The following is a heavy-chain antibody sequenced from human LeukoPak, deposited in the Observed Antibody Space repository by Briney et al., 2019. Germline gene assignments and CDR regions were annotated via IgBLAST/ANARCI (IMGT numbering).Heavy chain of an antibody. CDR2: ISTYNGHT. J-gene: IGHJ5*02. CDR3: ARDRDSGSYFWLRPFDP. D-gene: IGHD1-26*01. Sequence: GASVKVSCKASGYKFTSYGISWVRQAPGQGLEWMGWISTYNGHTNYAQKFQGRVTMTTETSTSTAYMDLRSLRSDDTAVYYCARDRDSGSYFWLRPFDPWGQGTLVTVSS. CDR1: GYKFTSYG. V-gene: IGHV1-18*01.